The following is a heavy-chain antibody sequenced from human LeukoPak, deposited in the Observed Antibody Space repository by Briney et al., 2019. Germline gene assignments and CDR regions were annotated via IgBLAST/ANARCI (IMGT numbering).Heavy chain of an antibody. V-gene: IGHV4-34*01. Sequence: PSETLSLTCAVYGGSFSGYYWSWIRQPPGKGLEWIGEINHSGSTNYNPSLKSRVTISVDTSKNQFSLKLSSVTAADTAVYYCARRLAYCGGDCYHNWFDPWGQGTLVTVSP. J-gene: IGHJ5*02. CDR1: GGSFSGYY. D-gene: IGHD2-21*02. CDR3: ARRLAYCGGDCYHNWFDP. CDR2: INHSGST.